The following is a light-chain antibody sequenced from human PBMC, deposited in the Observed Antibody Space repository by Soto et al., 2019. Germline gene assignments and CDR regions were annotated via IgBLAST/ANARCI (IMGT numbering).Light chain of an antibody. CDR3: QSVDSSGTCVV. Sequence: SYELTQPPSLSVSPGQTARITCSGDALPKQYAYWYQQKPGQAPVLVIYKDTERPSGIPERFSGSSSGTTVTLTISGVQAEDEADYYCQSVDSSGTCVVFGGGTKVTVL. CDR2: KDT. J-gene: IGLJ2*01. CDR1: ALPKQY. V-gene: IGLV3-25*03.